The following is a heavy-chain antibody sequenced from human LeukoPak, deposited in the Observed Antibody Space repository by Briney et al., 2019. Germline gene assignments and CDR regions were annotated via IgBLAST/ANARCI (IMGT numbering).Heavy chain of an antibody. Sequence: GGSLRLSCVASGFTFSTYTMNWVRQAPGKGLEWVSSISSSSFFISYADSVKGRFTISRDNAKNSLYLQMNSLRAEDTAVYYCARRRDSGSLQHFDYWGQGTLVTVSS. CDR2: ISSSSFFI. CDR1: GFTFSTYT. V-gene: IGHV3-21*04. CDR3: ARRRDSGSLQHFDY. D-gene: IGHD1-26*01. J-gene: IGHJ4*02.